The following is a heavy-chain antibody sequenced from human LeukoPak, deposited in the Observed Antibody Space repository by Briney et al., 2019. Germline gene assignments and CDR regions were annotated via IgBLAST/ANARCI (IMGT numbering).Heavy chain of an antibody. CDR2: IYYSGST. D-gene: IGHD2-15*01. CDR1: GGSISSYY. J-gene: IGHJ5*02. V-gene: IGHV4-59*01. Sequence: KPSETLSLTCTVSGGSISSYYWSWIRQPPGKGLEWIGYIYYSGSTNYNPSLKTRATISVDTSTHQFSLKLSSVTAEDTAVYYCARDGLYCSGGSCYSWFEPWGQGTLVTVSS. CDR3: ARDGLYCSGGSCYSWFEP.